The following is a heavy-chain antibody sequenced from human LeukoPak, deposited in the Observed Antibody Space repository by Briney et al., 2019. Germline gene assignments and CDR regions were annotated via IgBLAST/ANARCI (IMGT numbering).Heavy chain of an antibody. CDR3: ATGYGVALFDY. Sequence: GGSLRLSCAASEFTVSNSYMSWVRQAPGKGLEWVSVIYGDGRTYYSDSVKDRFTISRDNLKNTLYLQMSSLRVEDTAVYYCATGYGVALFDYWGQGTLVTVSS. J-gene: IGHJ4*02. V-gene: IGHV3-66*01. D-gene: IGHD4/OR15-4a*01. CDR2: IYGDGRT. CDR1: EFTVSNSY.